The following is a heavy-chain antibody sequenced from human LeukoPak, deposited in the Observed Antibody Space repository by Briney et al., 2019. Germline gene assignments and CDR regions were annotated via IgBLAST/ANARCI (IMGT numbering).Heavy chain of an antibody. D-gene: IGHD6-13*01. V-gene: IGHV4-59*08. CDR2: IYYSGST. CDR1: GGSISSYY. J-gene: IGHJ6*02. CDR3: ARHEGAVAYYGLDV. Sequence: SETLPLTCTVSGGSISSYYWSWIRQPPGKGLEWIGYIYYSGSTNYNPSLKSRVTISVDTSKNQFSLKLSSVTAADTAVYYCARHEGAVAYYGLDVWGQGTTVTVSS.